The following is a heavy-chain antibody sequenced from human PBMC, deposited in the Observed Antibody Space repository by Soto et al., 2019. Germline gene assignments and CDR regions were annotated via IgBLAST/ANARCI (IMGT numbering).Heavy chain of an antibody. CDR1: GFTFRSYA. J-gene: IGHJ4*02. CDR2: ISSSSSYI. V-gene: IGHV3-21*01. Sequence: GGSLGLSSAASGFTFRSYAMSWVRQAPGKGLEWVSSISSSSSYIYYADSVKGRFTISRDNAKNSLYLQMNSLRAEDTAVYYCARDVITGTPSPFDYWGQGTLVTVSS. CDR3: ARDVITGTPSPFDY. D-gene: IGHD1-7*01.